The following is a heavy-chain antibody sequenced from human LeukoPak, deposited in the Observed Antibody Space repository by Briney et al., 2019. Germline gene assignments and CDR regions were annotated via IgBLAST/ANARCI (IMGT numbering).Heavy chain of an antibody. D-gene: IGHD5-18*01. Sequence: ASVKVSCKASGYTFTGYYIHWVRQAPGQGLEWMGWISPNSGGTDYAQQFQGRVTMTRDTSINTVYMELSRLRSDDTAVYYCARPAKVDTAMVRNAFDLWGQGTMVTVSS. J-gene: IGHJ3*01. CDR2: ISPNSGGT. CDR1: GYTFTGYY. V-gene: IGHV1-2*02. CDR3: ARPAKVDTAMVRNAFDL.